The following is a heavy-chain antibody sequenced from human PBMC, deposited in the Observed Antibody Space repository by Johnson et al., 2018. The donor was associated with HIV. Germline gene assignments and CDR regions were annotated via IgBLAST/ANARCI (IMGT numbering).Heavy chain of an antibody. D-gene: IGHD1-26*01. CDR1: GFTFSSYA. J-gene: IGHJ3*02. V-gene: IGHV3-30*04. CDR2: MSYDGTNK. CDR3: ARGGGSYDAGDAFDT. Sequence: VQLVESGGGVVQPGRSLRLSCAASGFTFSSYAMHWVRQAPGKGLEWVAVMSYDGTNKYYADSVKGRFTISSDNSKNTLYLQMNSLRAEDTAVYYCARGGGSYDAGDAFDTWGQGTMVTVSS.